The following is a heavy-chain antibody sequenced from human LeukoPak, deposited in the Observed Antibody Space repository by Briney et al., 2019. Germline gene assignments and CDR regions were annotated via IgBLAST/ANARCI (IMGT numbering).Heavy chain of an antibody. V-gene: IGHV3-48*01. CDR2: ITTSATTI. D-gene: IGHD1-7*01. J-gene: IGHJ4*02. CDR3: ARATYNWNSYYFDY. CDR1: GFSFSGFS. Sequence: GGSLRLSCGASGFSFSGFSMNWLRQAPGKGLEWISYITTSATTIYYADSVKGRFTISRDNAKNSLYLQMDSLRAEDTAVYYCARATYNWNSYYFDYWGQGTLVTVSS.